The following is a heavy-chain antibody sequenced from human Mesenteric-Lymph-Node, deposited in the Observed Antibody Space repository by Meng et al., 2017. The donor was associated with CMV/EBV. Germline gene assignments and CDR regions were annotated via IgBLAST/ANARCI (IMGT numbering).Heavy chain of an antibody. J-gene: IGHJ4*02. Sequence: GESLKISCAASGFIFGTYSMNWVRQAPGKGLEWVSYIRSSPSTIYYADSVKGRFTISRDDAKNSLYLQMNSLRAEDTAVYYCARDHNWGFDYWGQGTLVTVSS. CDR2: IRSSPSTI. V-gene: IGHV3-48*04. CDR1: GFIFGTYS. D-gene: IGHD7-27*01. CDR3: ARDHNWGFDY.